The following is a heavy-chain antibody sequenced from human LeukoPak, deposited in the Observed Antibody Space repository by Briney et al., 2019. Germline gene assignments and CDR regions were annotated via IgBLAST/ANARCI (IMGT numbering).Heavy chain of an antibody. D-gene: IGHD3-10*01. CDR1: GFTFSSYA. CDR3: AKDRRHYYGSGRYFYGMDV. Sequence: GGFLRLSCAASGFTFSSYAMSWVRQAPGEGLEWVSAIIGSGDSTYYADSVKGRFTISTDNSKNTLSLQMNSLTAGDTAIYYCAKDRRHYYGSGRYFYGMDVWGQGTTVTVSS. J-gene: IGHJ6*02. V-gene: IGHV3-23*01. CDR2: IIGSGDST.